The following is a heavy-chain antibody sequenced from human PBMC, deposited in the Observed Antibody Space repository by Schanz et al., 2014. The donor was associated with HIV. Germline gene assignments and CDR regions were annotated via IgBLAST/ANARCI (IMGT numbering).Heavy chain of an antibody. CDR2: MYYGSGT. CDR1: GASISGYY. CDR3: VVGHNHDL. Sequence: QVQLQESGPGLVKPSETLSLTCNVSGASISGYYCTWIRQPPGKGLEWIGYMYYGSGTNYNPTLKKRFTILGDTSKNHFSLKLTSVTSADTAVYYCVVGHNHDLWGQGTLVTVSS. V-gene: IGHV4-59*01. J-gene: IGHJ4*02. D-gene: IGHD1-1*01.